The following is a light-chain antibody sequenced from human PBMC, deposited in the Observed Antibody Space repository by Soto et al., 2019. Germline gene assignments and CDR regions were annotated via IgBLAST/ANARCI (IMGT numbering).Light chain of an antibody. CDR3: QQFNSYPPT. J-gene: IGKJ1*01. CDR2: SAS. CDR1: QGIGSF. V-gene: IGKV1-9*01. Sequence: DIQLTQSPSFLSASLGDRVTITCRASQGIGSFLAWYQQKPGQAPRLLIYSASTLHSGVSLSFSGSGSGTAFTLTISSLQSDDFAYYCCQQFNSYPPTFGEGTKLEIK.